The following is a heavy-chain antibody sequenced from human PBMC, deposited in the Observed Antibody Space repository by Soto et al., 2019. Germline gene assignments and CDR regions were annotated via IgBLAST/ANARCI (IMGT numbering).Heavy chain of an antibody. D-gene: IGHD3-16*02. CDR3: ARGPLMITFGGVIVKSFDY. J-gene: IGHJ4*02. V-gene: IGHV4-31*03. CDR2: IYYSGST. CDR1: GGSLSSGGYY. Sequence: SETLSLTCTVSGGSLSSGGYYWSWIRQHPGKGLEWIGYIYYSGSTYYNPSLKSRVTISVDTSKNQFSLKLSSVTAADTAVYYCARGPLMITFGGVIVKSFDYWGQGTLVTVSS.